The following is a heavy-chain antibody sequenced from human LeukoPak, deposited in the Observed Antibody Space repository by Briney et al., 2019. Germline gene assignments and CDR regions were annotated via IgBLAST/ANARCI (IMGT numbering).Heavy chain of an antibody. V-gene: IGHV4-34*01. CDR3: ARGVRWFYP. CDR2: INHSGST. CDR1: GGSFSGYY. D-gene: IGHD6-6*01. Sequence: SETVSLTCAVYGGSFSGYYWSWIRQPPGKGLEWIGEINHSGSTNYNPSLKSRVTISVDTSKNQFSLKLSSVTAADTAVYYCARGVRWFYPWGQGTLVTVSS. J-gene: IGHJ5*02.